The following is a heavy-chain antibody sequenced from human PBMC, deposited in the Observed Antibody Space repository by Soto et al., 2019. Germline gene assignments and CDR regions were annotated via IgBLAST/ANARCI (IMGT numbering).Heavy chain of an antibody. CDR2: GYYSGIT. D-gene: IGHD3-22*01. V-gene: IGHV4-59*01. J-gene: IGHJ4*02. CDR3: ARGYYYYPS. Sequence: SETLSLTCTVSGDSISNYHWSWIRQPPGKGLEWIGYGYYSGITNYNPSLKSRVTISVDTSKNQFSLKLSSVTAADTAVYYCARGYYYYPSWGQGTLVTV. CDR1: GDSISNYH.